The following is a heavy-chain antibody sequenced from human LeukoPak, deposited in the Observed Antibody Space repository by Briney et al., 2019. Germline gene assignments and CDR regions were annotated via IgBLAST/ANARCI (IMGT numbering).Heavy chain of an antibody. V-gene: IGHV1-69*01. CDR3: ARLGIAAARIDY. CDR1: GGTFSSYA. CDR2: IIPIFGTA. J-gene: IGHJ4*02. Sequence: SVKVSCKASGGTFSSYAISWVRQAPGQGLEWMGGIIPIFGTANYAQKFQGRVTITSDESTSTAYMELSSLRSEDTAVYYCARLGIAAARIDYWGQGTLVTVSS. D-gene: IGHD6-13*01.